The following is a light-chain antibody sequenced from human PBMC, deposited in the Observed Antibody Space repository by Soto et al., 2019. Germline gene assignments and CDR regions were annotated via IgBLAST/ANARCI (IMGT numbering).Light chain of an antibody. CDR2: GAS. CDR1: QSVSSTY. J-gene: IGKJ1*01. CDR3: QQYGGARWT. V-gene: IGKV3-20*01. Sequence: ESVLTQSPGTLSLSPGERATLSCRASQSVSSTYLAWYQQKHGQAPRLLIYGASNRATGIPDRFSGSGSGTYFTLTISRLGREDFGVYYGQQYGGARWTFGQVTRVDI.